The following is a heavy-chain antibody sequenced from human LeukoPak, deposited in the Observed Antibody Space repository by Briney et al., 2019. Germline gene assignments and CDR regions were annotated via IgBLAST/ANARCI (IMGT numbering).Heavy chain of an antibody. V-gene: IGHV4-39*01. CDR2: TYYSGST. CDR1: GFTFSDYY. Sequence: GSLRLSCAASGFTFSDYYMSWIRQAPGKGLEWIGSTYYSGSTYYNPSLKSRVTISVDTSKNQFSLKLSSVTAADTAVYYCARPHYDYVWGSYHYWGQGTLVTVSS. J-gene: IGHJ4*02. D-gene: IGHD3-16*02. CDR3: ARPHYDYVWGSYHY.